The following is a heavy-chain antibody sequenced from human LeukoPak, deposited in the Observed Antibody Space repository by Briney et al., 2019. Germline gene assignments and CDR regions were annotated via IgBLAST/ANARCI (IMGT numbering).Heavy chain of an antibody. V-gene: IGHV3-7*01. CDR1: GFSFTTYW. CDR2: INQDGTEK. J-gene: IGHJ4*02. D-gene: IGHD3-22*01. CDR3: ARDSVTMIVGGLDY. Sequence: PGGSLRLSCAASGFSFTTYWMSWVRQAPGKGLEWVANINQDGTEKYYVDSVKGRFTISRDNGKNSLYLQMNSLRAEDTAVYYCARDSVTMIVGGLDYWGQGTLVTVSS.